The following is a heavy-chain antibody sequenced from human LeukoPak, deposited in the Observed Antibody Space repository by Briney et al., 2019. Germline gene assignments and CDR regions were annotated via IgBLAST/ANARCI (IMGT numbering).Heavy chain of an antibody. D-gene: IGHD3-16*02. J-gene: IGHJ4*02. CDR1: GGSISSSNW. CDR3: ARAYDYVWGSYRYGKYYFDY. V-gene: IGHV4-4*02. Sequence: SETLSLTCAVSGGSISSSNWWSWVRQPPGKGLGWIGEIYRSGSTNYNPSLKSRVTISVDTCKNQFSLKLSSVTAADTAVYYCARAYDYVWGSYRYGKYYFDYWGQGTPVTVSS. CDR2: IYRSGST.